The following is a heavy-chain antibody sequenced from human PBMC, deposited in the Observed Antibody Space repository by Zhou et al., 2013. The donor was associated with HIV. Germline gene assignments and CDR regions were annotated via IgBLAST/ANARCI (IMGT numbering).Heavy chain of an antibody. V-gene: IGHV1-69*04. CDR2: IIPILGIA. J-gene: IGHJ1*01. Sequence: QVQLVQSGAEVKKPGSSVKVSCKASGGTFSSYAISWVRQAPGQGLEWMGRIIPILGIANYAQKFQGRVTITADKSTSTAYMELSSLRSEDTAVYYCAREPYDILTGYRAEYFQHWGQGTLVTVSS. CDR1: GGTFSSYA. CDR3: AREPYDILTGYRAEYFQH. D-gene: IGHD3-9*01.